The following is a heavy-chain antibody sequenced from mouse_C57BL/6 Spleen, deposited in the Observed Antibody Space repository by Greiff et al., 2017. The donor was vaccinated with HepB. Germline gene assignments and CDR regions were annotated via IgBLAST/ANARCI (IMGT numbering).Heavy chain of an antibody. J-gene: IGHJ3*01. D-gene: IGHD4-1*01. CDR3: TGWDQFAF. CDR1: GFTFSDYW. V-gene: IGHV6-3*01. Sequence: EVKLMESGGGLVQPGGSMKLSCVAAGFTFSDYWMNWVRQSPEKGLEWVAQIRLKSDNYATHYAESVKGRFTISRDDSKSSVYLQMNNLRAEDTGIYSCTGWDQFAFWGQGTLVTVSA. CDR2: IRLKSDNYAT.